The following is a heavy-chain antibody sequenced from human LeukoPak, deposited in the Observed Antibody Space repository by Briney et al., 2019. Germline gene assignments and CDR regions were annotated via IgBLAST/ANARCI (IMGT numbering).Heavy chain of an antibody. Sequence: ASVKVSCKTSGYSFTDYYMHWVRQAPGQGLEWMGWINPNSGGTSSPQKFQGRVTMTRDTSITTVYMEVSWLTSDDTAIYYCARADRLDGGPYLIGPWGQETLVTVSS. CDR3: ARADRLDGGPYLIGP. J-gene: IGHJ5*02. CDR1: GYSFTDYY. D-gene: IGHD2-21*01. CDR2: INPNSGGT. V-gene: IGHV1-2*02.